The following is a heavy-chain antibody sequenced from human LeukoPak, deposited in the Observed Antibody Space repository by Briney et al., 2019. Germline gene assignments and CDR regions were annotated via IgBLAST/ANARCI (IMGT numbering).Heavy chain of an antibody. J-gene: IGHJ4*02. V-gene: IGHV4-59*01. CDR3: ATDSCSSTSCYNFDY. CDR1: GASINTYY. D-gene: IGHD2-2*02. Sequence: SETLSLTCTVSGASINTYYWNWIRQPPGKGLEWIGSIYYAGSTNYNPSLKSRVTISLDTSKSHFSLKLNSVTAEDTAVYYCATDSCSSTSCYNFDYWGQGTLVTVSS. CDR2: IYYAGST.